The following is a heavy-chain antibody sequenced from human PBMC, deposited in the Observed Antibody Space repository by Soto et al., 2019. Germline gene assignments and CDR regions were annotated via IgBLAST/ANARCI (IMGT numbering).Heavy chain of an antibody. CDR2: IYHSGST. CDR3: ARRGSSTSPGFDP. Sequence: PSETLSLTCAVSGGSISSGGYSWSWIRQPPGKGLEWIGYIYHSGSTYYNPSLKSRVTISVDRSKNQFSLKLSSVTAADTAVYYCARRGSSTSPGFDPWGQGTLVTVSS. J-gene: IGHJ5*02. CDR1: GGSISSGGYS. V-gene: IGHV4-30-2*01. D-gene: IGHD2-2*01.